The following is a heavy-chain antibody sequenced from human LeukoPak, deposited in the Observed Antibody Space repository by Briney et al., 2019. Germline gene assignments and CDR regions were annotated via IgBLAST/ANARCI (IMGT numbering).Heavy chain of an antibody. J-gene: IGHJ4*02. D-gene: IGHD2-15*01. CDR2: ISGSGTVT. CDR3: AKTSVGEGRIIGSGYFDN. CDR1: GFTFSNHA. Sequence: PGGSLRLSCAASGFTFSNHAMNWVRQAPGPGLEWVSIISGSGTVTYYADSVKGRFTISRDNSKNTLYLQMNSLRAEDTAVYYCAKTSVGEGRIIGSGYFDNWGQGTLVTVSS. V-gene: IGHV3-23*01.